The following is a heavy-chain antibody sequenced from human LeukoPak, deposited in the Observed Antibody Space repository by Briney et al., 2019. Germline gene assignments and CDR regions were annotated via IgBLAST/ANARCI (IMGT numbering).Heavy chain of an antibody. CDR1: GYTFTGYY. V-gene: IGHV1-2*04. CDR2: INPNSGGT. D-gene: IGHD2-2*01. J-gene: IGHJ4*02. Sequence: ASVKVSCKASGYTFTGYYMQWVRQAPGQGLEWMGWINPNSGGTNYAQKFQGWVTTTRDTSISTAYMELSRLRSDDTAVYYCARGTLRAGSGTRYYFDYWGQGTLVTVSS. CDR3: ARGTLRAGSGTRYYFDY.